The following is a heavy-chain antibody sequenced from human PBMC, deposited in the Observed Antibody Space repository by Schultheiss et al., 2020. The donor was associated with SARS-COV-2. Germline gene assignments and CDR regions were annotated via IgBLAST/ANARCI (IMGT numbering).Heavy chain of an antibody. CDR2: IYYSGST. J-gene: IGHJ6*02. CDR3: ARGRYSRGMDV. V-gene: IGHV4-39*01. Sequence: SETLSLTCTVSGGSISSSSYYWGWIRQPPGKGLEWIGSIYYSGSTYYNPSLKSRVTISVDTSKNQFSLKLSSVTAADTAVYYCARGRYSRGMDVWGQGTTVTVSS. CDR1: GGSISSSSYY. D-gene: IGHD1-26*01.